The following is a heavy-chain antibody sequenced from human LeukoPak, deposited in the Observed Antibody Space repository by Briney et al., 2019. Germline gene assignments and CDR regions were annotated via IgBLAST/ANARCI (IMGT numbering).Heavy chain of an antibody. D-gene: IGHD3-22*01. V-gene: IGHV4-59*08. J-gene: IGHJ4*02. CDR1: GGSISSYY. Sequence: SETLSVTCTVSGGSISSYYWSWIRQPPGKGLEWIGYIYYSGSTNYNLSLKSRVTISVDTSKNQFSLKLSSVTAADTAVYYCARLYDSSGYYYFDYWGQGTLVTVSS. CDR2: IYYSGST. CDR3: ARLYDSSGYYYFDY.